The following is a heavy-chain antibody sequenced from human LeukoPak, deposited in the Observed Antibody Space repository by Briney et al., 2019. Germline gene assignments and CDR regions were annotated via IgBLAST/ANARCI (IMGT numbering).Heavy chain of an antibody. Sequence: GGSLRLSCAASGFAFSNYWMHWVRQTPGKGLVWVSRIISDGSSTSYADSVKGRFTISRDNAKNTLYLQMNSLRAEDTAVYYCARDGSLPDYWGQGTLITVSS. CDR3: ARDGSLPDY. V-gene: IGHV3-74*01. J-gene: IGHJ4*02. CDR1: GFAFSNYW. CDR2: IISDGSST.